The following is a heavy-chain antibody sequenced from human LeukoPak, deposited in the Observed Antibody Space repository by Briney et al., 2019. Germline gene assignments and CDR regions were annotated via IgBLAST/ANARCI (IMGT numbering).Heavy chain of an antibody. J-gene: IGHJ4*02. CDR3: ARHTPGGDPLRFLSP. CDR2: MFYSGST. V-gene: IGHV4-39*01. D-gene: IGHD3-3*01. Sequence: SETLSLTCTVSGGSISSSSYYWDWIRQPPGKGLEWIGSMFYSGSTFYNPSLKSRVTISVDTSKNQFSLKLTSVTAADTAVYYCARHTPGGDPLRFLSPWGQGTLVTVSS. CDR1: GGSISSSSYY.